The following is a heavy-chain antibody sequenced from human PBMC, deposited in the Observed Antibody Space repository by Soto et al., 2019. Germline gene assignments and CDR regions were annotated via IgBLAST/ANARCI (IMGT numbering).Heavy chain of an antibody. CDR3: ARETRIHSWYSSGWFYPF. Sequence: SETLSLTCAVSGYSISSGYYWGWIRQPPGKGLEWIGSIYHSGSTYYNPSLKSRVTISVDTSKNQFSLKLSSVTAADTAVYYCARETRIHSWYSSGWFYPFWCQGTLVTVSS. J-gene: IGHJ4*02. D-gene: IGHD6-19*01. CDR2: IYHSGST. CDR1: GYSISSGYY. V-gene: IGHV4-38-2*02.